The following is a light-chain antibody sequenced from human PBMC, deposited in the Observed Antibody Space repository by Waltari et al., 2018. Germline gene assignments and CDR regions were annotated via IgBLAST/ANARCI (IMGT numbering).Light chain of an antibody. J-gene: IGKJ2*01. CDR1: QRIGVY. Sequence: DIQMTQSPSSLSASVGDRVTITCRASQRIGVYLNWYRHKPGQAPTLLIFGASNLQGGVPSRFTGGGSGTEFTLTIMSLQPEDFATYYCQQGHGTPYTFGQGTKVE. CDR3: QQGHGTPYT. CDR2: GAS. V-gene: IGKV1-39*01.